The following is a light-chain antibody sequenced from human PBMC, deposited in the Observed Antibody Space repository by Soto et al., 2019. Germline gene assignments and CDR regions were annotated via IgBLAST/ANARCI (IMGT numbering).Light chain of an antibody. Sequence: QSVLTQPASVSGSPGQSITIPCTGTDSDIGAYNYVSWYQQHPGKAPKLMIYEVSDRPSGVSNRFSGSKSGNTASLTISGLQAEDEADYYCSSYTSISTLVFGSGTKVTVL. CDR3: SSYTSISTLV. CDR2: EVS. CDR1: DSDIGAYNY. V-gene: IGLV2-14*01. J-gene: IGLJ1*01.